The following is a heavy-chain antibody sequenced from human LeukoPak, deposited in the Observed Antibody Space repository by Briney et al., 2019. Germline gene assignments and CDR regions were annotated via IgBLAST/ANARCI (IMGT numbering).Heavy chain of an antibody. J-gene: IGHJ4*02. CDR3: AASSGYYALGY. V-gene: IGHV4-34*01. D-gene: IGHD3-22*01. Sequence: PSETLSLTCAVYGGSFSGYYWSWIRQPPGKGLEWIGEINHSGSTNYNPSLKSRVTISVDTSKNQFSLKQSSVTAADTAVYYCAASSGYYALGYWGQGTLVTVSS. CDR2: INHSGST. CDR1: GGSFSGYY.